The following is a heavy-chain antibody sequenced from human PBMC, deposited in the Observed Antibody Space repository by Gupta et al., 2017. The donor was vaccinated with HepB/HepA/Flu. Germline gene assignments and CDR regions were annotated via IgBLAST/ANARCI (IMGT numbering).Heavy chain of an antibody. CDR1: GYSFISYG. D-gene: IGHD1-26*01. V-gene: IGHV1-18*01. Sequence: QAHLVQSGAEVKKPGASVKVSCKGSGYSFISYGVIWGRQAPGQGLEWMGGISAYNGNTDYAEKFQGRVTMTTDTSASLAYMELRDLMSEDTAVYYCARDRSRYARETDYYYFMDVWGKGTTVIVSS. J-gene: IGHJ6*03. CDR2: ISAYNGNT. CDR3: ARDRSRYARETDYYYFMDV.